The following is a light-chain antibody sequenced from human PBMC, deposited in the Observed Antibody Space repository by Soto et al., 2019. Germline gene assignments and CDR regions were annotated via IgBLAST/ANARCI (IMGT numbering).Light chain of an antibody. CDR2: DVS. J-gene: IGLJ1*01. Sequence: QSVLTQPAYVSGSPGQSITISCTGTSSDVGGYNYVSWYQHHPGKAPKLIIYDVSNRPSGVSIRFSGSKSDNTASLTISGLQPEHEADYHCSSYTTSNTRQIVFGTGTKVTVL. V-gene: IGLV2-14*03. CDR3: SSYTTSNTRQIV. CDR1: SSDVGGYNY.